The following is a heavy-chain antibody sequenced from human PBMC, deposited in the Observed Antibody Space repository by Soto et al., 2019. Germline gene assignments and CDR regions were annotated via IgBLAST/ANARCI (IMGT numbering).Heavy chain of an antibody. V-gene: IGHV3-73*01. CDR2: IRDKTNGYAT. J-gene: IGHJ3*02. CDR3: TRRDAPGDSALDI. D-gene: IGHD3-22*01. Sequence: EVQLVDSGGDLVQPGGSLKLSCAASGFSISGSAIHWVRQASGKGLEWVARIRDKTNGYATGYAASVQGRFTISRDDSKNTAFLQMTSLKTEDTAVYYCTRRDAPGDSALDIWGQGTMVTVSS. CDR1: GFSISGSA.